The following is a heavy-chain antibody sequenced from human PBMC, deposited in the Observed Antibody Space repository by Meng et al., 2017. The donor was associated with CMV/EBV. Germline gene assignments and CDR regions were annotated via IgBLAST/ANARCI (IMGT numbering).Heavy chain of an antibody. V-gene: IGHV2-5*01. D-gene: IGHD3-3*01. Sequence: SGPTLVKPTQTLTLTCTFSGFSLSTSGVGVGWIRQPPGKALEWLALIYWNDDKRYSPSLKSRLTITKDTSKNQVVLTMTNMDPVDTATYYCARPPDFWSGYAWFDPWGQGTLVTVSS. J-gene: IGHJ5*02. CDR1: GFSLSTSGVG. CDR2: IYWNDDK. CDR3: ARPPDFWSGYAWFDP.